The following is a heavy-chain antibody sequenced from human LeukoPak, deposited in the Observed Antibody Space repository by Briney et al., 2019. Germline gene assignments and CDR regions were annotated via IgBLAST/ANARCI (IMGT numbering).Heavy chain of an antibody. J-gene: IGHJ6*03. CDR1: GYTFTTYY. V-gene: IGHV1-46*01. CDR2: INPSDGAT. CDR3: ARASGSGKGAAYYYYYYYMDV. Sequence: ASVKVSCKASGYTFTTYYIHWVRQAPGQGLEWMGMINPSDGATTYAQKFQGRVTMTRDMSTSTVYMGLSSLRSEDTAVYYCARASGSGKGAAYYYYYYYMDVWGKGTTVTVSS. D-gene: IGHD3-10*01.